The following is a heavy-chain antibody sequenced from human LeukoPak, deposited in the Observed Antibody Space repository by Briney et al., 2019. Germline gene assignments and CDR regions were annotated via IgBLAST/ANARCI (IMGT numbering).Heavy chain of an antibody. V-gene: IGHV1-2*02. CDR2: INPNSGGT. CDR1: GYTLTAYY. J-gene: IGHJ4*02. CDR3: ARMSTSWYADY. D-gene: IGHD6-13*01. Sequence: ASVKVSCKASGYTLTAYYMHWVRQAPGQGLEWMGWINPNSGGTNYAQNFQGRVTMTRDTSISTAYMELSSLRSDDTAVYYCARMSTSWYADYWGQGTLVTVSS.